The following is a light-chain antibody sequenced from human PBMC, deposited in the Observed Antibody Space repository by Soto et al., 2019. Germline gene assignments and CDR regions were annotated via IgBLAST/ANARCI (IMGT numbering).Light chain of an antibody. Sequence: EIVLTQSPATLSLTTGERATLSCRASHSVSSSYLAWYQQKPGQAPRLLIYGASSRATGIPDRFSGSGSGTDFTLTISSLEPEDFAVYYCQQYNNWPITFGQGTRLEIK. CDR3: QQYNNWPIT. CDR2: GAS. CDR1: HSVSSSY. J-gene: IGKJ5*01. V-gene: IGKV3D-20*02.